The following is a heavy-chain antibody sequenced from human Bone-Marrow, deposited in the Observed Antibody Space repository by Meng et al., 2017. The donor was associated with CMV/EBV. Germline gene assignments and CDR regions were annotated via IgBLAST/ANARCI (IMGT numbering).Heavy chain of an antibody. CDR1: GFTFSSYG. Sequence: GESLKISCAASGFTFSSYGMHWVRQAPGKGLEWVAVTSYDGNNKYYADSVKGRFTISRDNSKNKVYLQMNSLRAEDTAVYYCARDIDDYDGSGYFDYWGQGTLVTVSS. V-gene: IGHV3-30*19. J-gene: IGHJ4*02. CDR3: ARDIDDYDGSGYFDY. D-gene: IGHD3-22*01. CDR2: TSYDGNNK.